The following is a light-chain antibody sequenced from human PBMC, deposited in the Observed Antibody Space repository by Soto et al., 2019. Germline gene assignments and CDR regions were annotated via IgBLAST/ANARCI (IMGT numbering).Light chain of an antibody. CDR1: SSDVGGYNY. V-gene: IGLV2-11*01. J-gene: IGLJ3*02. CDR3: CSYAGSYTYWV. Sequence: QSALTQPRSVSGSPGQSGTISCTGTSSDVGGYNYVSWYQQHPGKAPKLMIYDVSKRPSGVPDRFSGSKSGNTASLTISGLQAEDEADYYCCSYAGSYTYWVFGGGTKVTVL. CDR2: DVS.